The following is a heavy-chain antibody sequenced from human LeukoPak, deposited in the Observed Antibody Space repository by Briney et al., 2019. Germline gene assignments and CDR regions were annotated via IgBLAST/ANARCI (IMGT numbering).Heavy chain of an antibody. J-gene: IGHJ4*02. CDR2: ISAYNGNT. CDR1: GYTFTSYG. CDR3: AASLGSSSTRCYGKCLGN. Sequence: ASVKVSCKGSGYTFTSYGISWVRQAPGQGLEGMGWISAYNGNTNYAQKLQGRVTMTTDTSTSTDYMELRSLRSDDTAVYYCAASLGSSSTRCYGKCLGNWGQGTLVTVSS. V-gene: IGHV1-18*04. D-gene: IGHD2-2*01.